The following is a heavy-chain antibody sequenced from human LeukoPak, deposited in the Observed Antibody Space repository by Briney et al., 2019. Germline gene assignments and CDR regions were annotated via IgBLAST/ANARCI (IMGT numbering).Heavy chain of an antibody. J-gene: IGHJ6*03. CDR2: ITSSSSYI. Sequence: GGSLRLSCAASGFTFSSYAMSWVRQAPGKGLEWVSSITSSSSYIYYADSVKGRFTISRDNAKNSLYLQMNSLRAEDTAVYYCARGARDLSPLAIFGVAIGGYYYYYMDVWGKGTTVTVSS. D-gene: IGHD3-3*01. V-gene: IGHV3-21*01. CDR3: ARGARDLSPLAIFGVAIGGYYYYYMDV. CDR1: GFTFSSYA.